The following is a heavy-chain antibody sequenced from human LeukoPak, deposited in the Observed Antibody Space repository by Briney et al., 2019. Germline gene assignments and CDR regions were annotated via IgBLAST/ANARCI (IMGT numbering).Heavy chain of an antibody. V-gene: IGHV1-69*06. CDR3: ATSGGARRDSSGLLFDY. CDR1: GGTFSSYG. D-gene: IGHD3-22*01. J-gene: IGHJ4*02. Sequence: ASVKVSCKASGGTFSSYGISWARQAPGQGLEWMGGIIPIFGTAIYAQKFQGRVTMTEDTSTDTAYMELSSLRSEDTAVYYCATSGGARRDSSGLLFDYWGQGTLVTVSS. CDR2: IIPIFGTA.